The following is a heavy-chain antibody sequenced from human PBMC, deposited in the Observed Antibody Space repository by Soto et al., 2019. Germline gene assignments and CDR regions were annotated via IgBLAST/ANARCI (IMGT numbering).Heavy chain of an antibody. Sequence: EVQLVESGGGLVQPGGSLRLSCAASGFTFSSYSMNWVRQAPGKGLEWVSYISSSSSTIYYADSVKGRFTISRDNAKNSLYLQMNSLRDEDTAVYYCASDGEVGWELRPSYYYGMDVWGQGTTVTVSS. CDR3: ASDGEVGWELRPSYYYGMDV. V-gene: IGHV3-48*02. D-gene: IGHD1-26*01. CDR2: ISSSSSTI. CDR1: GFTFSSYS. J-gene: IGHJ6*02.